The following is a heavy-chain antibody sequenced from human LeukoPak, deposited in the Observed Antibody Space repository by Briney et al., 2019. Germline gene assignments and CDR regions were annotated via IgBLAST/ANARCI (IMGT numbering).Heavy chain of an antibody. Sequence: GGSLRLSCVASGFIVSNTWMSWVRQAPGKGLEWVGSINRDGSEKYYADSVKGRFTIARDNDKNSLYLQMNSLREEDTAVYYCARIDDSSGYFGDYWGQGTLVTVSS. CDR1: GFIVSNTW. CDR2: INRDGSEK. D-gene: IGHD3-22*01. V-gene: IGHV3-7*01. J-gene: IGHJ4*02. CDR3: ARIDDSSGYFGDY.